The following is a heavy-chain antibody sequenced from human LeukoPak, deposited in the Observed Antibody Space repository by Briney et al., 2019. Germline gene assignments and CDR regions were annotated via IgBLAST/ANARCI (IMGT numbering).Heavy chain of an antibody. Sequence: SETLSLTCTVSGGSFSSRPYYWSWIRQPAGKGLEWIGRIYTSGDTDYNPSLKSRVSISVDTSKNQFSLKLSSLTASDTAVYYCARVGPYIEVDPWGQGTLVIVSS. J-gene: IGHJ5*02. CDR3: ARVGPYIEVDP. D-gene: IGHD5-12*01. CDR1: GGSFSSRPYY. CDR2: IYTSGDT. V-gene: IGHV4-61*02.